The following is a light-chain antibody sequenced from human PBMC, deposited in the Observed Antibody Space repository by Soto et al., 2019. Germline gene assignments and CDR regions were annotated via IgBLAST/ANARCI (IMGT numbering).Light chain of an antibody. CDR3: QQYGLT. CDR1: QSVSSSY. V-gene: IGKV3-20*01. CDR2: GAS. J-gene: IGKJ4*01. Sequence: EIVLTQSPGTLSLSPGERATLSCRASQSVSSSYLAWYQQKPGQAPRLLIYGASSRATGIPDRFSGSGSGTDLTLTISRLEPEDSAVYYCQQYGLTFGGGTKVEIK.